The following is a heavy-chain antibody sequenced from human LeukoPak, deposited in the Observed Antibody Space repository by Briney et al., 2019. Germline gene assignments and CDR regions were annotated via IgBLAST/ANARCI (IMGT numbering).Heavy chain of an antibody. D-gene: IGHD3-3*01. V-gene: IGHV1-2*02. J-gene: IGHJ4*02. CDR3: ARGKSGYSP. CDR1: GHNFPGYD. CDR2: INPNNGDT. Sequence: ASVTVSCKASGHNFPGYDIHWVRQAPGQGFEWMGWINPNNGDTNYAQKFQGRVNMTRDTSVSTAYMHLTRLKFDDTAVYYCARGKSGYSPWGQGTPVTVSS.